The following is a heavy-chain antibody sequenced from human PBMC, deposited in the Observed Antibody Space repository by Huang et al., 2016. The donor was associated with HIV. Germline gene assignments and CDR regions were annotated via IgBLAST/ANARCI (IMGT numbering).Heavy chain of an antibody. Sequence: QVQLVESGGGVVQPGGSLRLSCGASGFIFDTFGMHWVRQAPGKGVEGVAFIRCDGSNEYNGESVKGRFSISRDNFENMVYLQMNSLGDGDTAIYYCARAVDGFNSKGFYMDVWGKGTAVIVSS. J-gene: IGHJ6*03. CDR2: IRCDGSNE. D-gene: IGHD5-12*01. CDR1: GFIFDTFG. V-gene: IGHV3-30*02. CDR3: ARAVDGFNSKGFYMDV.